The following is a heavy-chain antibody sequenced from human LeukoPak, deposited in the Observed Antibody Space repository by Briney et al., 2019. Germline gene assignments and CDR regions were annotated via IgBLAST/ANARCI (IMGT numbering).Heavy chain of an antibody. CDR3: AKVIYYGSENVAF. CDR1: GFTFSSYA. J-gene: IGHJ4*02. CDR2: IIGSGGST. D-gene: IGHD3-10*01. Sequence: GGSLRLSCAASGFTFSSYAMSWVRQAPGKGLEWVSSIIGSGGSTYYADSVNGRFTTSRDNSKNTLYLQINSLRAEDTALYYCAKVIYYGSENVAFWGQGTLVTVSS. V-gene: IGHV3-23*01.